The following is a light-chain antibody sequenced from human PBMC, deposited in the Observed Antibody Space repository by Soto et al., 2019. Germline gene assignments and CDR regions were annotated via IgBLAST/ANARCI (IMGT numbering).Light chain of an antibody. CDR2: AAS. CDR3: QQRNSYPPT. Sequence: DIQLTQSPSFLSASVGDRVTITCRVSQGISSYLAWYQQKPGKAPKLLIYAASTLQSGVPSRFSGSGSGTEFTLTISSLQPEDFATYYCQQRNSYPPTFGGGTKVEIK. V-gene: IGKV1-9*01. J-gene: IGKJ4*01. CDR1: QGISSY.